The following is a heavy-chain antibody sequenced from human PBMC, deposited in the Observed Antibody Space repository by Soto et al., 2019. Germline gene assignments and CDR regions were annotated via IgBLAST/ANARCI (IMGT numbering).Heavy chain of an antibody. D-gene: IGHD1-26*01. V-gene: IGHV1-69*13. J-gene: IGHJ4*02. Sequence: SVKVSCKASGGTFSSYAISWVRQAPGQGLEWMGGIIPIFGTANYAQKFQGRVTITADESTSTAYMELSSLRSEDTAVYYCARVEPEVGATTGPFDYWGQGTLVTVSS. CDR2: IIPIFGTA. CDR3: ARVEPEVGATTGPFDY. CDR1: GGTFSSYA.